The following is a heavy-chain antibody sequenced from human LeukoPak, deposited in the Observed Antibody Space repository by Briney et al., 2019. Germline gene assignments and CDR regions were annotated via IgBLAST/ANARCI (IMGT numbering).Heavy chain of an antibody. CDR1: GFTFSSYG. V-gene: IGHV3-21*01. J-gene: IGHJ3*01. CDR2: ISSSSSYI. Sequence: GGSLRLSCAASGFTFSSYGMHWVRQAPGKGLEWVSSISSSSSYIYYADSVKGRFTISRDNAKNSLYLQMNSLRAEDTAVYYCARDPTSSIVGASWGQGTMVTVSS. CDR3: ARDPTSSIVGAS. D-gene: IGHD1-26*01.